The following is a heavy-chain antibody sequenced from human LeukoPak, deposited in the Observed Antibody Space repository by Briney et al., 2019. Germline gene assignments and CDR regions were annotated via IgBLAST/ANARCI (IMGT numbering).Heavy chain of an antibody. J-gene: IGHJ6*02. Sequence: SETLSLTCTVSSGSISSSSYYWGWIRQPPGKVLEWIGSIYYSGSTYYNPSLKSRVTISVDTSKNQFSLKLSSVTAADTAVYYCARQEGYALYYYYGMDVWGQGTTVTVSS. CDR3: ARQEGYALYYYYGMDV. D-gene: IGHD5-18*01. V-gene: IGHV4-39*01. CDR1: SGSISSSSYY. CDR2: IYYSGST.